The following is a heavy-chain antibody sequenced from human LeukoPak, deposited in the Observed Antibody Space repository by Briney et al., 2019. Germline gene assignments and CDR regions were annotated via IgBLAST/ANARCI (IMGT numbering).Heavy chain of an antibody. CDR2: IWYDGSNK. CDR1: GFTFSSYG. CDR3: ARARSSGWQIWVFDY. V-gene: IGHV3-33*01. Sequence: QPGRSLRLSCAASGFTFSSYGMHWVRQAPGKRLEWVAVIWYDGSNKYYADSVKGRFTISRDNSKNTLYLQMNSLRAEDTAVYYCARARSSGWQIWVFDYWGQGTLVTVSS. J-gene: IGHJ4*02. D-gene: IGHD6-19*01.